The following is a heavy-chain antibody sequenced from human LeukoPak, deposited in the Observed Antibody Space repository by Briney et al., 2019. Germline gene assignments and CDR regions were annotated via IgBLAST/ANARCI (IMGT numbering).Heavy chain of an antibody. CDR1: GFTLSNYG. V-gene: IGHV3-33*01. Sequence: PGGSLRLSCAASGFTLSNYGMHWVRQAPGKGLEWVAVIWYDGSNIYYADSVKGRFTISRDNSKNTLYLQMDSLRAEDTAIYYCASDHGAYWGQGTLVTVSS. J-gene: IGHJ4*02. D-gene: IGHD1-26*01. CDR2: IWYDGSNI. CDR3: ASDHGAY.